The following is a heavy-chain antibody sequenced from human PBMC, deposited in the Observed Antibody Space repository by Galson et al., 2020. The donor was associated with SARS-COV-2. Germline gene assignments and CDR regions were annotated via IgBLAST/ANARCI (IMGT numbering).Heavy chain of an antibody. J-gene: IGHJ4*02. CDR1: AYSISSGYY. CDR2: IYHSGNT. CDR3: ARETLYGDSSGSGY. Sequence: SETLSLTCSVSAYSISSGYYWGWIRQPPGQGLEWIGSIYHSGNTYYNPSLKSRVTISVDTSKNQFSLKLSSVTAADTAVYYCARETLYGDSSGSGYSGQATMVTVFS. V-gene: IGHV4-38-2*02. D-gene: IGHD4-17*01.